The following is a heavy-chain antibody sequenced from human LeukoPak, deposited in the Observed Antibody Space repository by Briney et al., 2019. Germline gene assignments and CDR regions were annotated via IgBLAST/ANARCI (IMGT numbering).Heavy chain of an antibody. V-gene: IGHV4-34*01. CDR3: ARTGPYSSSFRTYYYYMDV. Sequence: PSETLSLTCAVYGGSFSGYYWSWIHQPPGKGLEWIGEINHSGSTNYNPSLKSRVTISVDTSKNQFSLKLSSVTAADTAVYYCARTGPYSSSFRTYYYYMDVWGKGTTVTVSS. CDR1: GGSFSGYY. CDR2: INHSGST. J-gene: IGHJ6*03. D-gene: IGHD6-6*01.